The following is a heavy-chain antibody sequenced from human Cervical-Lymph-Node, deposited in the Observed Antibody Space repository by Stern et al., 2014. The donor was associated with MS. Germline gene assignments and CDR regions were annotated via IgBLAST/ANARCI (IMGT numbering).Heavy chain of an antibody. V-gene: IGHV7-4-1*02. CDR1: GYSFTTSA. CDR3: ASQAASVYGASPTGY. J-gene: IGHJ4*02. Sequence: VQLVESGSELKKPGASVKVSCKASGYSFTTSAMNWVRQAPGQGLECMGWINTYTGNPLYAQGFTGRFFFSLDTSVSTAYLQISSLKAEDTAMYYCASQAASVYGASPTGYWGQGTLVTVSS. D-gene: IGHD4/OR15-4a*01. CDR2: INTYTGNP.